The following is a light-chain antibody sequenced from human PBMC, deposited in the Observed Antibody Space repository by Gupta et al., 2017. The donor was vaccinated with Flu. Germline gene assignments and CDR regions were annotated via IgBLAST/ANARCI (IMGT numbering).Light chain of an antibody. CDR1: QSNNNY. V-gene: IGKV1-39*01. CDR3: QQSYSTPYT. CDR2: AAS. J-gene: IGKJ2*01. Sequence: DIQMTQSPSSLSASVVDRVTITCRASQSNNNYLNWYQQKPGKAPKLLIYAASSLQSGVPAGFSGSGSGTDFTLTISSLQPEDFATYYCQQSYSTPYTFGQGTMLEIK.